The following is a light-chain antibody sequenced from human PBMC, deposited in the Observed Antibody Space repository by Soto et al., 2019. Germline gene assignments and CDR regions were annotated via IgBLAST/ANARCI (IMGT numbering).Light chain of an antibody. Sequence: VLTQPPSVSGAPGQRVTISCTGSSSNIGAGYDVHWYQQLLGTAPKLLIYGNSNRPSGVPDRFSGSKSGTSASLAITGLQAEDEADYYCQSYDSSLSGVVFGGGTKVTVL. J-gene: IGLJ2*01. CDR2: GNS. CDR1: SSNIGAGYD. CDR3: QSYDSSLSGVV. V-gene: IGLV1-40*01.